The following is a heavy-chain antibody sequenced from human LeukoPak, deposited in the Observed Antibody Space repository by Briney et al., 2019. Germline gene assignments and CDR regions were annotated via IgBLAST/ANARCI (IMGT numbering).Heavy chain of an antibody. V-gene: IGHV4-59*01. CDR2: IYYSGST. CDR3: ARGSYEMESTL. CDR1: GGSISSYY. D-gene: IGHD5-24*01. Sequence: SETLSLTCTVSGGSISSYYWSWIRQPPGKGLEWIGYIYYSGSTNYNPSLKSRVTISVDTSKNQFSLKLSSVTAADTAVYYCARGSYEMESTLWGQGTLVTVSS. J-gene: IGHJ4*02.